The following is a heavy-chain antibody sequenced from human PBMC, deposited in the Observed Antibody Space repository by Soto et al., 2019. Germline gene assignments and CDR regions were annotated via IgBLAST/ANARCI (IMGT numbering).Heavy chain of an antibody. V-gene: IGHV1-69*02. CDR2: IVPILGIA. Sequence: ASVKVSCKASGGTFSSYTISWVRQAPGQGLEWMGRIVPILGIANYAQKFQGRVTITADKSTSTAYMELSSLRSEDTAVYYCARGGKVATPSPYDYWGQGTLVTVSS. J-gene: IGHJ4*02. CDR3: ARGGKVATPSPYDY. CDR1: GGTFSSYT. D-gene: IGHD5-12*01.